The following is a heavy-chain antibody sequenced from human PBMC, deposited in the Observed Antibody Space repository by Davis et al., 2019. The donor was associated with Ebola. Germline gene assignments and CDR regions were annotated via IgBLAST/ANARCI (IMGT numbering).Heavy chain of an antibody. D-gene: IGHD3-3*01. CDR3: ARGSDFWSGYRLYYYYYGMDV. Sequence: MPGGSLRLSCTVSGGSVSSGSYYWSWIRQPPGKGLEWIGYIYYSGSTNYNPSLKSRVTISVDTSKNQFSLKLSSVTAADTAVYYCARGSDFWSGYRLYYYYYGMDVWGQGTTVTVSS. CDR2: IYYSGST. V-gene: IGHV4-61*01. CDR1: GGSVSSGSYY. J-gene: IGHJ6*02.